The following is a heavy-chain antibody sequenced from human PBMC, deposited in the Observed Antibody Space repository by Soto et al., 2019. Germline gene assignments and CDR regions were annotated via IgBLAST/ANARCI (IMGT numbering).Heavy chain of an antibody. D-gene: IGHD4-4*01. CDR3: ARDNDRLQLGGNYYYILDV. CDR2: IIPLFRTP. J-gene: IGHJ6*02. V-gene: IGHV1-69*12. Sequence: QVQLVQSGAEMKEPGSSVKVSCKTSGGTFSSSAISWLRQAPGQGLEWMGGIIPLFRTPDYAQKFQGRVTITADEPTSTAYMKLSSLRSEDTAVYYCARDNDRLQLGGNYYYILDVWGQGTTITVSS. CDR1: GGTFSSSA.